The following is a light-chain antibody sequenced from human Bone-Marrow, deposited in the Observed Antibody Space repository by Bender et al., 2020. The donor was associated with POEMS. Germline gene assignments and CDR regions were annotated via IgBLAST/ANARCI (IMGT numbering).Light chain of an antibody. V-gene: IGLV3-1*01. Sequence: SYELTQPPSVSVSPGQTASISCSGHKLENIYVCWYQQKPGQSPVLVIYQDSKRPSGIPERISGSISGNTATLTITTVEAGDEADYYCQVWDSSRDLVVFGGGTELTVL. J-gene: IGLJ2*01. CDR3: QVWDSSRDLVV. CDR2: QDS. CDR1: KLENIY.